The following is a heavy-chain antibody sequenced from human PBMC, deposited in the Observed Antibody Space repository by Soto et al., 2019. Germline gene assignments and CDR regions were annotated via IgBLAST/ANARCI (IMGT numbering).Heavy chain of an antibody. Sequence: GASVKVSCKASGYTFTSYYMHWVRQAPGQGLEWMGVIEPSGGSKSYTQKFQDRITMTRDTSTSTVYMELSSLRSEDTAVYYCARSTMTFYYFDFWSQGNLVTVSS. D-gene: IGHD4-17*01. V-gene: IGHV1-46*01. CDR1: GYTFTSYY. CDR3: ARSTMTFYYFDF. J-gene: IGHJ4*02. CDR2: IEPSGGSK.